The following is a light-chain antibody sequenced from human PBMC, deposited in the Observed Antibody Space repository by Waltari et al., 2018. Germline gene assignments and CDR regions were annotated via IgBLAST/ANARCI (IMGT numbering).Light chain of an antibody. Sequence: QSALTQPASVSGSPGQSITISCTGTSSDVGSYNLVSWYQQHPGKAPKPRIYEVSKRPSGVSNRFSGSKSGNTASLTISGLQAEDEADYYCCSYAGSSTSVFGGGTKLTVL. J-gene: IGLJ2*01. CDR2: EVS. V-gene: IGLV2-23*02. CDR1: SSDVGSYNL. CDR3: CSYAGSSTSV.